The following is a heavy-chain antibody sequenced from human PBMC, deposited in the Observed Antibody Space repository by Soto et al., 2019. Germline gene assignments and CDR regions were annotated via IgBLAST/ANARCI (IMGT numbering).Heavy chain of an antibody. D-gene: IGHD5-18*01. J-gene: IGHJ6*02. CDR2: ISAYNGNT. CDR1: GYTFTSYG. CDR3: AREGHGYSYGYYYYYGMDV. Sequence: ASLKVSCKASGYTFTSYGIIWVRQAPGQGLEWMGWISAYNGNTNYAQKLQGRVTMTTDTSTSTAYMELRSLRSDDTAVYYCAREGHGYSYGYYYYYGMDVWGQGTTVTVSS. V-gene: IGHV1-18*04.